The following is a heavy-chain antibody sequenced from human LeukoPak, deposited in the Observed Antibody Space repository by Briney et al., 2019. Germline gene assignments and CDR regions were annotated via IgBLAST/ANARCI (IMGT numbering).Heavy chain of an antibody. J-gene: IGHJ5*02. D-gene: IGHD2-15*01. CDR2: ISSSSSTI. Sequence: GGSLRLSCAASGFTFSSYNMNWVRQAPGKGLEGVSYISSSSSTIYYADSVKGRFTISRDNAKNSLYLQMNSLRDEDTAVYYCARDTRYCSGGSCYDWFDPWGQGTLVTVSS. V-gene: IGHV3-48*02. CDR1: GFTFSSYN. CDR3: ARDTRYCSGGSCYDWFDP.